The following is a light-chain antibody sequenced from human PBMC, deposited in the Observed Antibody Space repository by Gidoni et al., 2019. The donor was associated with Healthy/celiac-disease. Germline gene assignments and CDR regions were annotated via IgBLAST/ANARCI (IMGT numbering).Light chain of an antibody. CDR3: QQRSNWPLT. J-gene: IGKJ4*01. V-gene: IGKV3-11*01. CDR2: DAS. CDR1: QSVSYY. Sequence: EFVLTQSPAILSLSPGERATLSCRASQSVSYYFAWYQQKPGQVPRLLIYDASNRATGIPARFSGSGSGTDFTLTISGLETEDFAVYYCQQRSNWPLTFGGGTKVEIK.